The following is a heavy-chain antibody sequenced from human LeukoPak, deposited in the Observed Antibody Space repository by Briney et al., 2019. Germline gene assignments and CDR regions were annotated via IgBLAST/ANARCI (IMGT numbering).Heavy chain of an antibody. CDR1: GFTFSSYW. V-gene: IGHV3-74*01. CDR3: ARWYYYDSSGYFAGMDV. CDR2: INSDGSST. J-gene: IGHJ6*02. Sequence: GGSLRLSCAASGFTFSSYWMHWVRQAPGKGLVWVSRINSDGSSTSYADSVKGRFTISRDNAKNTLYLQMNSLRAEDTAVYYCARWYYYDSSGYFAGMDVWSQGTTVTVSS. D-gene: IGHD3-22*01.